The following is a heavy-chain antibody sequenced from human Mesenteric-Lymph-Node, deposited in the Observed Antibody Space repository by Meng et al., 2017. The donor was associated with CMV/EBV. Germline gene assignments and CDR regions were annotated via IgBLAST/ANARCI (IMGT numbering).Heavy chain of an antibody. J-gene: IGHJ4*02. CDR2: ISYHGANQ. V-gene: IGHV3-30*13. CDR3: AGHEQVMGGSYPFDY. Sequence: GESLKIPCAASGFTFSSYWMSWVRQAPGKGLEWLAVISYHGANQEYADSVKGRFIISRDNSRNRVYIQMNSLSADDTAIYYCAGHEQVMGGSYPFDYWGQGTLVTVSS. CDR1: GFTFSSYW. D-gene: IGHD2-8*01.